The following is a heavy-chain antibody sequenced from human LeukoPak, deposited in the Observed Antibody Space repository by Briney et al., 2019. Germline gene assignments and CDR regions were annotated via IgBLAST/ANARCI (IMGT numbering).Heavy chain of an antibody. J-gene: IGHJ4*02. V-gene: IGHV3-30*18. CDR1: GFTFISFA. Sequence: GGSLRLSCAASGFTFISFAMHWVRQAPGKGLEWVALISYDGSNKYYADSVKGRFTISRDNSKNTLYLQMNSLRAEDAAVYYCAKDWDPGYYDSSGSYPDYWGQGTLGTVS. D-gene: IGHD3-22*01. CDR2: ISYDGSNK. CDR3: AKDWDPGYYDSSGSYPDY.